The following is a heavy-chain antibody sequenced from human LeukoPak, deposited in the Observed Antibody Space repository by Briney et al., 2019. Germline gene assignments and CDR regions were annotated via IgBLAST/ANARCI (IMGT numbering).Heavy chain of an antibody. CDR1: GGSISTGGYY. J-gene: IGHJ4*02. Sequence: SQTLSLTCTVSGGSISTGGYYWSWIRQHPGKGLEWIGNIYYSGSTYYSPSLKSRVTMSVDTSKNQFSLTLISVTAADTAVYFCARAAPNYYDSSGSLRNPYFDYWGQGTLVTVSS. CDR2: IYYSGST. CDR3: ARAAPNYYDSSGSLRNPYFDY. D-gene: IGHD3-22*01. V-gene: IGHV4-31*03.